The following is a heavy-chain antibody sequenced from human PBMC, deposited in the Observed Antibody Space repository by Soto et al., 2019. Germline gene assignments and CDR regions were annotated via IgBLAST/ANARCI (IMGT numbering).Heavy chain of an antibody. CDR2: IIPIFGTA. V-gene: IGHV1-69*06. Sequence: QVQLVQSGAEVKKPGSSVKVSCKASGGTFSSYAISWVRQAPGQGLEWMGGIIPIFGTANYAQKFQGRVTITAEKSTSTAYMEMSSLRSEDTAVYYCAADLDYYDSRSHAFDIWGQGTMVTVSS. CDR1: GGTFSSYA. CDR3: AADLDYYDSRSHAFDI. J-gene: IGHJ3*02. D-gene: IGHD3-22*01.